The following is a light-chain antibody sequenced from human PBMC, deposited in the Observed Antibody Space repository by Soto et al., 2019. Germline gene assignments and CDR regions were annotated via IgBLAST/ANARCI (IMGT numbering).Light chain of an antibody. Sequence: EIVMTQSPDTLSVSPGERATLSCRASQSVNTYLAWYQQKPGQAPRLLIYGASTRATGIPARFSGSGSGTEFTLTISSLQSEDFAVYYCQQYKNWPPYTFGQGTKLDIK. J-gene: IGKJ2*01. CDR3: QQYKNWPPYT. V-gene: IGKV3-15*01. CDR1: QSVNTY. CDR2: GAS.